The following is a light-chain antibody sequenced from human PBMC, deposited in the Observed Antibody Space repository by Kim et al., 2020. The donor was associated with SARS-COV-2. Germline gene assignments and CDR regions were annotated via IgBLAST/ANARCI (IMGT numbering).Light chain of an antibody. CDR3: SAWDSGLNAWV. CDR2: RNN. Sequence: RQNANLNCIGNSNNVGDQGAAWLQQHQGHPPKLLSYRNNNRPSGISERLSASKSGNTASLTITGLQPEDEADYYCSAWDSGLNAWVFGGGTQLTVL. V-gene: IGLV10-54*01. CDR1: SNNVGDQG. J-gene: IGLJ3*02.